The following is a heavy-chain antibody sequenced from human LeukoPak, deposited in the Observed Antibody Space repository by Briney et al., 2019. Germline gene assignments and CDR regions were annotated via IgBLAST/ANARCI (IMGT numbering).Heavy chain of an antibody. CDR3: ARGPEVPAASSYYFDY. J-gene: IGHJ4*02. CDR1: GYTFTNYD. Sequence: ASVKVSCKASGYTFTNYDINWVRQATGQGLEWMGWMNPNSGNTGYAQKFQGRVTITRNTSITTAYMELSSLRSEDTAVYYCARGPEVPAASSYYFDYWGLGTLVTVSS. D-gene: IGHD2-2*01. CDR2: MNPNSGNT. V-gene: IGHV1-8*03.